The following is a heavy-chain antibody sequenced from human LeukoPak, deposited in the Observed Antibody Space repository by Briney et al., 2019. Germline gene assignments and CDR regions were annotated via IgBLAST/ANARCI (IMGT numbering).Heavy chain of an antibody. CDR3: ARDSHSGSYYRLDY. D-gene: IGHD1-26*01. CDR2: IYGGGST. Sequence: PGGSLRLSCAASGFIFRSYGMSWVRQAPGKGLEWVAVIYGGGSTYHADSVKGRVTISRDNSKNPLYLQMNSLRAEDTAVYYCARDSHSGSYYRLDYWGQGTLVTVSS. CDR1: GFIFRSYG. V-gene: IGHV3-53*01. J-gene: IGHJ4*02.